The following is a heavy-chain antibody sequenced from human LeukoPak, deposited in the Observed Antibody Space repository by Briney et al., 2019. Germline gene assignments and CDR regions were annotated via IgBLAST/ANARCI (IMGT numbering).Heavy chain of an antibody. CDR3: TTLRARSDY. Sequence: GGSLRLSCTASGFTFSSFWMSWVRQAPGKGLDWVGRIRSKADGGTTEYGAPVKGRFTISRDDSKDTPYLQMNSLKTEDTALYYCTTLRARSDYWGQGTLVTVSS. J-gene: IGHJ4*02. D-gene: IGHD3-3*01. V-gene: IGHV3-15*01. CDR2: IRSKADGGTT. CDR1: GFTFSSFW.